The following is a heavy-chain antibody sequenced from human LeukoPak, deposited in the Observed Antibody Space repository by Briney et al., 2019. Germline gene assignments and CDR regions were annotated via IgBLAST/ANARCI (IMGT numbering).Heavy chain of an antibody. J-gene: IGHJ4*02. D-gene: IGHD3-22*01. CDR3: ARMGRDYNDSSGYDY. V-gene: IGHV4-59*01. Sequence: SETLSLTCTVSGGSISSYYWSWIRQPPGKGLEWIGYIYYSGSTNYNPSLKSRVTISVDTSKNQFSLKLSSVTAADTAVYYCARMGRDYNDSSGYDYWGQGTLVTVSS. CDR1: GGSISSYY. CDR2: IYYSGST.